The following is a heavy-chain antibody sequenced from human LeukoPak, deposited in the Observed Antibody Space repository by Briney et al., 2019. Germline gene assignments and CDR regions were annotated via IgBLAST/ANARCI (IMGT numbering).Heavy chain of an antibody. CDR2: IIPILDMP. J-gene: IGHJ4*02. CDR3: ARAHSKGFVSSWDY. V-gene: IGHV1-69*04. CDR1: GDTFSSYG. D-gene: IGHD6-13*01. Sequence: ASVKVSCTASGDTFSSYGFSWVRQAPGQGLEWMGRIIPILDMPTYTKKFKDRVTITADKSTSTVYMEVSSLTSEDTAVYYCARAHSKGFVSSWDYWGQGTLVTVSS.